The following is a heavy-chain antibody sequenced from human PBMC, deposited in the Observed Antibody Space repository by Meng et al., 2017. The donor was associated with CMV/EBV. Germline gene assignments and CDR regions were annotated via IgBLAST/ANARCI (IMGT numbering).Heavy chain of an antibody. Sequence: GGSLRLSYAASGFTFSSYGMHWVRQAPGKGLEWVAFIRYDGSNKYYADSVKGRFTISRDNSKNTLYLQMNSLRAEDTAVYYCAKRKGGYSYGDFDYWGQGTLVTVSS. D-gene: IGHD5-18*01. CDR2: IRYDGSNK. V-gene: IGHV3-30*02. CDR3: AKRKGGYSYGDFDY. J-gene: IGHJ4*02. CDR1: GFTFSSYG.